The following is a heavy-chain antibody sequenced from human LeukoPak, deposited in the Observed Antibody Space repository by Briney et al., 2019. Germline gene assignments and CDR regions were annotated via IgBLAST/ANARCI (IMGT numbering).Heavy chain of an antibody. Sequence: GGSLRLSCAASGFTVSSSYMSWVRQAPGKGLEWVSVIYSGGTTYYADSVKGRFTISRDNSKNTLNLQMNSLRAEDTAVYYCARGSSYSYYFDYWGQGTLVTVSS. CDR3: ARGSSYSYYFDY. D-gene: IGHD6-6*01. V-gene: IGHV3-53*01. J-gene: IGHJ4*02. CDR2: IYSGGTT. CDR1: GFTVSSSY.